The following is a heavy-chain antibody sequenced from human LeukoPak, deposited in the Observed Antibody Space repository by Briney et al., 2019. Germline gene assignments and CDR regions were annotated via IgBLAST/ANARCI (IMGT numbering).Heavy chain of an antibody. Sequence: PGGSLRLSCAASGFTFDDYAMHWVRQAPGKGLEWVSLISWDGGSTYYADSAKGRLTISRDNSKNSLYLQMNSLRAEDTALYYCAKDYCSGGSCYFFDYWGQGTLVTVSS. J-gene: IGHJ4*02. CDR2: ISWDGGST. CDR3: AKDYCSGGSCYFFDY. V-gene: IGHV3-43D*03. CDR1: GFTFDDYA. D-gene: IGHD2-15*01.